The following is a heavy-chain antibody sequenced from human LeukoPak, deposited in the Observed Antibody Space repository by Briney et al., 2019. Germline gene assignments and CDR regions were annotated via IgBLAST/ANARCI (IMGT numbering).Heavy chain of an antibody. V-gene: IGHV3-21*01. CDR3: ARVYCSSTSCHIPYYYYGMDV. CDR2: ISSSSSYI. D-gene: IGHD2-2*02. CDR1: GFTFDDYG. Sequence: GGSLRLSCAASGFTFDDYGMSWVRQAPGKGLEWVSSISSSSSYIYYADSVKGRFTISRDNAKNSLYLQMNSLRAGDTAVYYCARVYCSSTSCHIPYYYYGMDVWGQGTTVTVSS. J-gene: IGHJ6*02.